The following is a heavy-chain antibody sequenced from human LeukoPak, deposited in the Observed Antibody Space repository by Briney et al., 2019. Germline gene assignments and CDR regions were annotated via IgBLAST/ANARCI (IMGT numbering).Heavy chain of an antibody. Sequence: SETLSLTCTVSGGSISSSSYYWGWIRQPPGKGLEWIVSIYYSGSTYYNPSLKSRVTISVDTSKNQFSLNVSSVTAADTAVYYCARSNDFWSGYFRRDAFDIWGQGTMVTVSS. V-gene: IGHV4-39*07. J-gene: IGHJ3*02. CDR3: ARSNDFWSGYFRRDAFDI. CDR1: GGSISSSSYY. D-gene: IGHD3-3*01. CDR2: IYYSGST.